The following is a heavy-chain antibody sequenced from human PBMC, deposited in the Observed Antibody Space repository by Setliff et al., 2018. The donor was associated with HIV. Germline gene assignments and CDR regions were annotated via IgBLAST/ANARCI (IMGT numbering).Heavy chain of an antibody. J-gene: IGHJ6*02. CDR2: ISGSGDST. V-gene: IGHV3-23*01. D-gene: IGHD2-15*01. Sequence: LRLSCAPSGFTFGSYAMSWVRQAPGKGLEWVSVISGSGDSTFYADSLKGRFTISRDNSKNTLYLQMNSLRAEDTAVYYCAKKLPTLYPPHDYYFAMDVWGQGTTVTVSS. CDR3: AKKLPTLYPPHDYYFAMDV. CDR1: GFTFGSYA.